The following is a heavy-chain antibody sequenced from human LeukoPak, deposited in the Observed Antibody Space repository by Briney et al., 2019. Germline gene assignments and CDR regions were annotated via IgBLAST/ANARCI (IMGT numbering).Heavy chain of an antibody. Sequence: GGSLRLSCTASGFTISSYWMSWVRQAPGKGLEWVANIKQDGGEKYYVDSVKGRFTISRDNAKNSLYLQMNSLRAEDTAVYYCARLGARQVLDYWGQGTLVTVSS. CDR1: GFTISSYW. V-gene: IGHV3-7*01. CDR2: IKQDGGEK. J-gene: IGHJ4*02. CDR3: ARLGARQVLDY. D-gene: IGHD4-17*01.